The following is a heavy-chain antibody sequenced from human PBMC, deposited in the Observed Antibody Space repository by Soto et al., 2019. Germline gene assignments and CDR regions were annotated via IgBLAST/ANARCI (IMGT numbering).Heavy chain of an antibody. J-gene: IGHJ6*02. CDR2: ISGYNGNT. CDR1: GYSFTTYG. V-gene: IGHV1-18*03. Sequence: ASVKVSCKTSGYSFTTYGISWVRQAPGQGLEWMGWISGYNGNTHYAQKFQGRVSMTTDTSTSTAYMELRSLRSDDIAVYYCAREGPAPYYYYGMDVWGQGTTVTVSS. CDR3: AREGPAPYYYYGMDV.